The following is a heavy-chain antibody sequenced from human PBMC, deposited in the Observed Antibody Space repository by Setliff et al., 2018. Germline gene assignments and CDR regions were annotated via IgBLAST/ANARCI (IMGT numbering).Heavy chain of an antibody. CDR1: GFTFSNAW. J-gene: IGHJ6*03. V-gene: IGHV3-15*07. Sequence: GSLRLSCAASGFTFSNAWMNWVRQAPGKGLEWVGRIKGKTDGLATGYAAPVKDRFTISRDDSKSTLYLQMNSLRAEDTAVYYCAGERVTTLLLRYYYYYMDVWGKGTTVTVSS. CDR3: AGERVTTLLLRYYYYYMDV. CDR2: IKGKTDGLAT. D-gene: IGHD4-4*01.